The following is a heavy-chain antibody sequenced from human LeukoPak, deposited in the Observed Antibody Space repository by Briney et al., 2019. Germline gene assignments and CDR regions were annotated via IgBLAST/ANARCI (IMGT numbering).Heavy chain of an antibody. CDR3: ARDRDSYGSGY. CDR1: GYSISSGFY. D-gene: IGHD5-18*01. V-gene: IGHV4-38-2*02. Sequence: SETLSLTCAVSGYSISSGFYWGWIRQPPGKGLEWIGSMYQSGSTYYNPSLRSRVTISVDTSKNQFSLKLSSVTAADTAVYYCARDRDSYGSGYWGQGTLVTVSS. J-gene: IGHJ4*02. CDR2: MYQSGST.